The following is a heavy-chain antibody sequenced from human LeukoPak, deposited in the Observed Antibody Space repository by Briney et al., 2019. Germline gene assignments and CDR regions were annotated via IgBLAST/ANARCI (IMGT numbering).Heavy chain of an antibody. CDR1: GGSVSSGNYY. CDR2: NSYSGSA. J-gene: IGHJ4*02. D-gene: IGHD4-17*01. CDR3: ARDGTVLNGDYVDFAY. V-gene: IGHV4-61*01. Sequence: SETLSLTCTVSGGSVSSGNYYWTWIRQPPGKGLEWIGYNSYSGSANDNPSLKSRVTILLDTSKNQFSLKLSSVTAADTAVYSCARDGTVLNGDYVDFAYWGQGTLVTVSS.